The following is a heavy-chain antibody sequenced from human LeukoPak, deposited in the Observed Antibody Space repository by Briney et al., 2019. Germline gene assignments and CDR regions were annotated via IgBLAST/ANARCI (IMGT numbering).Heavy chain of an antibody. J-gene: IGHJ6*02. Sequence: ASVKVSCKASGYTFTRYYMHWVRQAPGQGLEWMGWINPNSGGTNYAQKFQGRVTMTRDTSISTGYMGLSRLRSDETGVYYCVRDQPIVVLPAALYYYYYGMDVWGQGTTVTVSS. D-gene: IGHD2-2*01. V-gene: IGHV1-2*02. CDR1: GYTFTRYY. CDR2: INPNSGGT. CDR3: VRDQPIVVLPAALYYYYYGMDV.